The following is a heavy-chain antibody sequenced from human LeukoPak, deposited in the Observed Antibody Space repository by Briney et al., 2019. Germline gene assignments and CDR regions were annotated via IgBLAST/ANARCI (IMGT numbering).Heavy chain of an antibody. J-gene: IGHJ3*02. Sequence: PSETLSLTCTVSGGSISSSSYYWGWIRQPPGKGLEWIGEINHSGSTNYNPSLKSRVTISVDTSKNQFSLKLSSVTAADTAVYYCARLLPEYQLLYIYAFDIWGQGTMVTVSS. V-gene: IGHV4-39*07. CDR1: GGSISSSSYY. D-gene: IGHD2-2*02. CDR2: INHSGST. CDR3: ARLLPEYQLLYIYAFDI.